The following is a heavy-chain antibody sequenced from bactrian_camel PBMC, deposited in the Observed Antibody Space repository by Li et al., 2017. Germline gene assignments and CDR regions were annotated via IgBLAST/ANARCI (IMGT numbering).Heavy chain of an antibody. CDR1: GYTYSGNC. J-gene: IGHJ4*01. CDR2: IYTEDGSA. V-gene: IGHV3S40*01. CDR3: AADLTARPYGGSCHPTRLIGYEYNY. D-gene: IGHD6*01. Sequence: DVQLVESGGGSVQAGGSLRLSCAASGYTYSGNCMGWFRQAPGKEPEKVAGIYTEDGSAFYTDFVKGRFTISQDNAKNTVNLQMNSLKPEDTAKYYCAADLTARPYGGSCHPTRLIGYEYNYWGQGTQVTVS.